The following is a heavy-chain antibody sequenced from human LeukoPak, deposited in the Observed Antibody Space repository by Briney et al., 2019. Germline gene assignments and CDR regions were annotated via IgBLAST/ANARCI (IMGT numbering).Heavy chain of an antibody. CDR3: ARVPEANGCCAYYYGMDV. V-gene: IGHV1-8*01. J-gene: IGHJ6*02. Sequence: ASVKVSCKASGYTFTSYDINWVRQATGQGLEWMGWMNPNSGNTGYAQKFQGRVTITADESTSTAYMELSSLRSEDTAVYYCARVPEANGCCAYYYGMDVWGQGTTVTVSS. CDR2: MNPNSGNT. CDR1: GYTFTSYD. D-gene: IGHD2-15*01.